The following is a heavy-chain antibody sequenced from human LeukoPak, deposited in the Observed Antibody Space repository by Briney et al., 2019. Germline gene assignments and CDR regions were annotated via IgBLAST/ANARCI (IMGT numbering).Heavy chain of an antibody. CDR1: GFTFSDYY. D-gene: IGHD3-10*01. Sequence: PGGSLRLSCAASGFTFSDYYMSWLRQAPGKGLEWVSYISSSSSYTNYADSVRGRFTISRDNAKNSLYLQMNSLRAEDTAVYYCARAGFGEFNWFDPWGQGTLVTVSS. CDR2: ISSSSSYT. V-gene: IGHV3-11*05. CDR3: ARAGFGEFNWFDP. J-gene: IGHJ5*02.